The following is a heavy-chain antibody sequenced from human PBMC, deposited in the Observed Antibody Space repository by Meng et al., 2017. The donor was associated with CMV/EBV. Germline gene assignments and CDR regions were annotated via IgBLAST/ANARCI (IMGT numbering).Heavy chain of an antibody. CDR2: ISSSGSTI. J-gene: IGHJ6*02. D-gene: IGHD3-3*01. V-gene: IGHV3-48*03. Sequence: GGSLRLSCAASGFTFSSYEMNWVRQAPGKGLEWVSYISSSGSTIYYADSVKGRFTISRDNAKNSLYLQMNSLRAEDTAVYYCARDDYDFWSGYSAYYYYGMDVWGQGTTVTVSS. CDR3: ARDDYDFWSGYSAYYYYGMDV. CDR1: GFTFSSYE.